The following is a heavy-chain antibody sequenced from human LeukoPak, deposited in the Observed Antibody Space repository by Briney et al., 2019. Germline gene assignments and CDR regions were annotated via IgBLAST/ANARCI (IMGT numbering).Heavy chain of an antibody. D-gene: IGHD6-13*01. CDR2: IYHRGNT. V-gene: IGHV4-4*02. J-gene: IGHJ6*03. Sequence: PSETLSLTCAVSGGSISSSNWWSWVRPTPGKGLEWIGEIYHRGNTHYNPSLKSRVTMSVDTSTNHFSLRLTSVTAADTAVYYCARLGGSSSWYPSEGVDYYYYYMDVWGKGTTVTVSS. CDR3: ARLGGSSSWYPSEGVDYYYYYMDV. CDR1: GGSISSSNW.